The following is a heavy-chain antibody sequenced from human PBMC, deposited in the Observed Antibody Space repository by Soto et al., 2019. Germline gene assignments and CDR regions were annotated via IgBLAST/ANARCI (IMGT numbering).Heavy chain of an antibody. CDR1: GLTLSDYY. V-gene: IGHV3-11*05. CDR3: AEDGYGFGKGYYLDH. CDR2: ISFSSSYT. Sequence: QVQLVESGGGLVKPGGSLRLSCAASGLTLSDYYMTWIRQAPGKGLEWVSDISFSSSYTNYADSVKGRFTISRDNAKNSPKPQMNRLRAEDTAVYFFAEDGYGFGKGYYLDHWGQGTLVTVSS. D-gene: IGHD5-18*01. J-gene: IGHJ4*02.